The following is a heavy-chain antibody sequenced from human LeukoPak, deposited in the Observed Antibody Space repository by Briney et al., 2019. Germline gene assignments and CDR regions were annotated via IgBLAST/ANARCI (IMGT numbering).Heavy chain of an antibody. Sequence: PGGSLRLSCAASGFTFSANWMHWVRQAPGKGPEWVAHINSADNVEYYTDSVRGRFTMSRDNAKDLLYLHLNSLRDEDTAVYYCARDTVNGPFVISLDLWGQGVLVTVSS. CDR3: ARDTVNGPFVISLDL. D-gene: IGHD2-8*01. V-gene: IGHV3-74*01. J-gene: IGHJ5*02. CDR1: GFTFSANW. CDR2: INSADNVE.